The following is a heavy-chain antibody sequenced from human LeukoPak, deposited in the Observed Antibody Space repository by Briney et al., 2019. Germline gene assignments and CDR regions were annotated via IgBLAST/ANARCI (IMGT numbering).Heavy chain of an antibody. Sequence: GASVKVSCKASGGTFSSYAISWVRQAPGQGLEWMGGIIPIFGTANYAQKFQGRVTITAVESTSTAYMGLSSLRSEDTAVYYCAGRGNEYSSSSEDYWGQGTLVTVSS. CDR2: IIPIFGTA. V-gene: IGHV1-69*13. CDR3: AGRGNEYSSSSEDY. CDR1: GGTFSSYA. J-gene: IGHJ4*02. D-gene: IGHD6-6*01.